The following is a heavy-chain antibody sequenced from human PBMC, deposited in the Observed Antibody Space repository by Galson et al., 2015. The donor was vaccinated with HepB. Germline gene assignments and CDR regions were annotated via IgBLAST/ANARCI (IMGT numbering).Heavy chain of an antibody. J-gene: IGHJ1*01. CDR3: ASGRKGSIAAAGWDAEYFQH. CDR1: GYSFTSYW. V-gene: IGHV5-51*01. CDR2: IYPGDSDT. Sequence: QSGAEVKKPGESLKISCKGSGYSFTSYWIGWVRQMPGKGLEWMGIIYPGDSDTRYSPSFQGQVTISADKSISTAYLQWSSLKASDTAMYYCASGRKGSIAAAGWDAEYFQHWGQGTLVTVSS. D-gene: IGHD6-13*01.